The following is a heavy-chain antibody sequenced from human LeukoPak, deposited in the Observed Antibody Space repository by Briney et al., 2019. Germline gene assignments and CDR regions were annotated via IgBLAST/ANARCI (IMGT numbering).Heavy chain of an antibody. CDR1: GGSFSGYY. CDR3: ARYCSSTSCYVGFDY. J-gene: IGHJ4*02. Sequence: PSETLSLTCAVYGGSFSGYYWSWIRQPPGKGLEWIGGINHSGSTNYNPSLKSRVTISVDTSKNQFSLKLSSVTAADTAVYYCARYCSSTSCYVGFDYWGQGTLVTVSS. D-gene: IGHD2-2*01. V-gene: IGHV4-34*01. CDR2: INHSGST.